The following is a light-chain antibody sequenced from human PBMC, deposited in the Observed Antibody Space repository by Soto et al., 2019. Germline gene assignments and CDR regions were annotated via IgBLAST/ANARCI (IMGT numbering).Light chain of an antibody. CDR1: QSVSSNH. Sequence: IVLTQSPGTLSLSPGERATLYCRASQSVSSNHLAWYQQKPGQAPRLLIYGGSSRATGIPVRFSGSGSETDFTLTITRLEPEDIAMYYCQQYSSSRTFGQGTKVDIK. CDR3: QQYSSSRT. J-gene: IGKJ1*01. CDR2: GGS. V-gene: IGKV3-20*01.